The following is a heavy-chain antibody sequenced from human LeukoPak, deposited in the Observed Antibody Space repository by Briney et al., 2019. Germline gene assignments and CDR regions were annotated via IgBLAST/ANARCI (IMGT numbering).Heavy chain of an antibody. CDR1: GGSISSSSYY. J-gene: IGHJ4*02. D-gene: IGHD6-13*01. V-gene: IGHV4-39*07. Sequence: PSETLSLTCTVSGGSISSSSYYWGWIRQPPGKGLEWIGSIYYSGSTYYNPSLKSRVTISVDTSKNQFSLKLSSVTAADTAVYYCARDNLASLHIAAAGTFDYWGQGTLVTVSS. CDR3: ARDNLASLHIAAAGTFDY. CDR2: IYYSGST.